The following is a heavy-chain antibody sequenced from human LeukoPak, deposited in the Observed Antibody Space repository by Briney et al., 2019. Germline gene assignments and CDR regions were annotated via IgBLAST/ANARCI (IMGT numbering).Heavy chain of an antibody. V-gene: IGHV3-21*01. CDR3: ARDRVAAAGPPGY. D-gene: IGHD6-13*01. CDR2: ISSSSSYI. Sequence: KPGGSLRLSCAASGFTFSSYSMNWVRQAPGKGLEWVSSISSSSSYIYYADSVKGRFTISRDNAKNSLYLQMNSLRAEDTAVYYCARDRVAAAGPPGYWGQGTLVTVSS. CDR1: GFTFSSYS. J-gene: IGHJ4*02.